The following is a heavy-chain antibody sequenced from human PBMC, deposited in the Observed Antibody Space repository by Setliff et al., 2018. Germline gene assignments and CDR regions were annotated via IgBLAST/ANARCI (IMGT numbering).Heavy chain of an antibody. D-gene: IGHD2-8*01. V-gene: IGHV3-7*03. CDR1: GFIFNNFW. J-gene: IGHJ4*02. Sequence: GGSLRLSCSASGFIFNNFWMSWVRQAPGKGLEGVANINQRESAKLYVDSVKGRFTISRDNAENSLYLQMTSLRAEDTAVYYCARTDGTNLGYFDNWGQGTLVTVSS. CDR3: ARTDGTNLGYFDN. CDR2: INQRESAK.